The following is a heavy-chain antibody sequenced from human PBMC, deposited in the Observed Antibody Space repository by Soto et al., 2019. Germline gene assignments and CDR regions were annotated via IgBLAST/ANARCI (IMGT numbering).Heavy chain of an antibody. D-gene: IGHD6-13*01. CDR2: ISYRSTVI. J-gene: IGHJ4*02. CDR1: GFPFSSYT. Sequence: PGRSLRLSCTASGFPFSSYTMTWVRQAPGKGLEWVSVISYRSTVIYYGDSVKGRFTISRDNAKNSLYLQMNSLRAEDTAVYYCARESSSFVDYWGQGTLVTVSS. V-gene: IGHV3-21*04. CDR3: ARESSSFVDY.